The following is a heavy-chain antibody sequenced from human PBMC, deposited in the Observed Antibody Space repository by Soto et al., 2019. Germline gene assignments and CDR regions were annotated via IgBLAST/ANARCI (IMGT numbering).Heavy chain of an antibody. CDR3: ARNYGDSGSKNYGFDP. D-gene: IGHD4-17*01. J-gene: IGHJ5*02. Sequence: QVQLVQAGAEVKKPGSSVTVSCKASGGTFSSYAISWVRKAPGQGLEWMGGIIPLFGTANYAQKFQGRVTITADESMSTAYMELSSLRSEDTAVYYWARNYGDSGSKNYGFDPWGQGTLVTVSS. CDR2: IIPLFGTA. CDR1: GGTFSSYA. V-gene: IGHV1-69*01.